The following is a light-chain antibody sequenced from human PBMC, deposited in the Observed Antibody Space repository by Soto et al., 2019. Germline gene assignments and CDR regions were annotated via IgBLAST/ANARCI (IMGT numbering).Light chain of an antibody. CDR2: AAS. J-gene: IGKJ1*01. CDR1: QSISSY. V-gene: IGKV1-39*01. CDR3: QQTYSTPRT. Sequence: DIQMTQSPSSLSASVGDRVTITCRASQSISSYLNWYQQKPGKAPKLLIYAASSLQSGVPSRFSGSGSGTDFTLTISSLQPVDFATYYCQQTYSTPRTFGQGTTVEIK.